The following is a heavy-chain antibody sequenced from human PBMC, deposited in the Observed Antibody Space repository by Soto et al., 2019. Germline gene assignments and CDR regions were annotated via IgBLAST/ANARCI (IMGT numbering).Heavy chain of an antibody. V-gene: IGHV1-24*01. CDR2: FDPEDGET. J-gene: IGHJ4*02. CDR1: GYTLTELS. Sequence: ASVKVSCKVAGYTLTELSMHWGRQAPGKGLEWMGGFDPEDGETIYAQEFQGRVTMTEDTSTDTAYMELSSLRSEDTAVYYCETEKIAVAGTFFDYWGRETLFTVSS. CDR3: ETEKIAVAGTFFDY. D-gene: IGHD6-19*01.